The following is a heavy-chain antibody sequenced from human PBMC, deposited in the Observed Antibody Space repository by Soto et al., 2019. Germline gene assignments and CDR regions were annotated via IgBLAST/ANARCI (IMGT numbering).Heavy chain of an antibody. D-gene: IGHD5-18*01. CDR3: AAGDSSDTGDH. CDR2: TIPIIGTT. Sequence: QVQLVQSGAEVKKPGSSVKVSCKASGDTLSTHGISWVRQAPGQGLEWMGGTIPIIGTTDYEEKFQGRVTITADESTTTSYMELSTLGPDDSAVSYCAAGDSSDTGDHWGQGTLVTVSS. J-gene: IGHJ4*02. V-gene: IGHV1-69*01. CDR1: GDTLSTHG.